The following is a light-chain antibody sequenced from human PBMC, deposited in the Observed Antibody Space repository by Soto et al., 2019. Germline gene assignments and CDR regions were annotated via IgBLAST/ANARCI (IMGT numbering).Light chain of an antibody. J-gene: IGLJ1*01. CDR2: EVS. V-gene: IGLV2-23*02. Sequence: QSALTQPASVSGSPGQSITISCTGTSSDVGSYNLVSWYQQHPGKAPKLMNYEVSKRPSGVSHRFSGSKSGNTASLTISGLQDEDEADYYCCSYAGSSTPFVFGTGTKLTVL. CDR1: SSDVGSYNL. CDR3: CSYAGSSTPFV.